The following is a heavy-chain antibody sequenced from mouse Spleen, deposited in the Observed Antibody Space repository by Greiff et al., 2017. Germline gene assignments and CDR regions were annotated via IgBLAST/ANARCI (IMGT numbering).Heavy chain of an antibody. CDR1: GYTFTDYY. CDR2: IYPGSGNT. V-gene: IGHV1-84*02. J-gene: IGHJ2*01. Sequence: QLVESGPELVKPGASVKISCKASGYTFTDYYINWVKQKPGQGLEWIGWIYPGSGNTKYNEKFKGKATLTVDTSSSTAYMQLSSLTSEDTAVYFCARGDLSHYFDYWGQGTTLTVSS. CDR3: ARGDLSHYFDY.